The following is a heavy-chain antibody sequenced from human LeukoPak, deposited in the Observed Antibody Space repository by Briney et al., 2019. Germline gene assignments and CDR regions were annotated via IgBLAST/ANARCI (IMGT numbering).Heavy chain of an antibody. D-gene: IGHD1-26*01. Sequence: GASVKVSCKASGYTFTGYYMHWVRQAPGQGLEWMGWINPNSGGTNYAQKFQGRVTMTRDTSISTAYMELSRLRSDDTAVYYCARDVYSGSYSYYYYYMDVWGKGTTVTVSS. J-gene: IGHJ6*03. CDR1: GYTFTGYY. CDR2: INPNSGGT. V-gene: IGHV1-2*02. CDR3: ARDVYSGSYSYYYYYMDV.